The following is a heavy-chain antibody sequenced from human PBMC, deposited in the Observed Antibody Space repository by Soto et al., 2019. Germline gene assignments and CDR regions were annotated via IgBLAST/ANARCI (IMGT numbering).Heavy chain of an antibody. CDR3: ARDSGADSSGRHYKYFDY. J-gene: IGHJ4*02. Sequence: PSETLSLTCTVSGDSLTSGAYYWTWIRQHPGKGLEWIGYIYYTGSTYYNPSLKSRVTMSVDMSKNQFSLRLRSVTDADTAVYYCARDSGADSSGRHYKYFDYWGLGTLVTVSS. CDR1: GDSLTSGAYY. V-gene: IGHV4-31*03. D-gene: IGHD3-22*01. CDR2: IYYTGST.